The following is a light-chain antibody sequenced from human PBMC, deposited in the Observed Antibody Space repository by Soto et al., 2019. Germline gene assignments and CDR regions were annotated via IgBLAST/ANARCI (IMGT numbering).Light chain of an antibody. CDR3: QQLCREPSVT. V-gene: IGKV3-20*01. J-gene: IGKJ5*01. CDR2: GAS. CDR1: QKVNNNY. Sequence: EIVLTQSPGTLSLSPGERATLSCRASQKVNNNYLAWYQQRPGQAPRLLIYGASVRATGIPARFSVGGSGANFTLPLRRPEPGGSAGYFLQQLCREPSVTFGQGTRLEIK.